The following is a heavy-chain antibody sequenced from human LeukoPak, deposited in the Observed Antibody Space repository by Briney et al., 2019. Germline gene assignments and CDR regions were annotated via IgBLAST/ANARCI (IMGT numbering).Heavy chain of an antibody. CDR3: ARWRRGPFDY. V-gene: IGHV1-46*01. CDR1: GYTFT. J-gene: IGHJ4*02. Sequence: ASVEVSCKASGYTFTIHWVRQAPGQGLEWMGIINPSGGSTSYAQKFQGRVTMTRDTSTSTVYMELNSLRPEDTAVYYCARWRRGPFDYWGQGTLVTVSS. CDR2: INPSGGST.